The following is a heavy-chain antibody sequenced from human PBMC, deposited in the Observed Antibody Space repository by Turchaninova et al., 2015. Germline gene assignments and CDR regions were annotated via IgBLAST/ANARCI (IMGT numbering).Heavy chain of an antibody. Sequence: EVQLXESGXXLVXXXGSXXISCAASGIPFRNAWISWVGQAPGKGLEGVGSIKTKSDGGTADYAPPVKGRFSISRDDSKNMLYLQMNSLRIEDTAVYFCMTGGRGTIGMFAYDIWGHGTTVTVSS. CDR1: GIPFRNAW. V-gene: IGHV3-15*01. J-gene: IGHJ3*02. CDR2: IKTKSDGGTA. D-gene: IGHD1-1*01. CDR3: MTGGRGTIGMFAYDI.